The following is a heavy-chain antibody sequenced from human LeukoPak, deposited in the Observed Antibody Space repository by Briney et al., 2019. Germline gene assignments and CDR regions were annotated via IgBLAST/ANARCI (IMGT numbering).Heavy chain of an antibody. Sequence: SETLSLTCTVSGGSISSYYWSWIRQPPGKGLEWIGYIYYSGSTNYNPSLKSRVTISVDTSKNQLSLKLSSVTAADTAVYYCARAQYYYDSSGYYPYYFDYWGQGTLVTVSS. CDR3: ARAQYYYDSSGYYPYYFDY. CDR2: IYYSGST. V-gene: IGHV4-59*01. CDR1: GGSISSYY. J-gene: IGHJ4*02. D-gene: IGHD3-22*01.